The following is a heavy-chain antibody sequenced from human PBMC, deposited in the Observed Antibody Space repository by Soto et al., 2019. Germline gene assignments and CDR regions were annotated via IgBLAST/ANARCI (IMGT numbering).Heavy chain of an antibody. J-gene: IGHJ6*02. CDR3: AREPKWLPHRVGPYYYYGMDV. D-gene: IGHD5-12*01. CDR2: INPNSGGT. Sequence: GASVKVSCKASGYTFTGYYMHWVRQAPGQGLEWMGWINPNSGGTNYAQKFQGWVTITRDTSISTAYMELSRLRSDDTAVYYCAREPKWLPHRVGPYYYYGMDVWGQGTTVTVSS. CDR1: GYTFTGYY. V-gene: IGHV1-2*04.